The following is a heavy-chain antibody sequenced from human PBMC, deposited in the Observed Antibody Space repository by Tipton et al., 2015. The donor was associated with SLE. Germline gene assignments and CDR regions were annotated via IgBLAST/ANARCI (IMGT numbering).Heavy chain of an antibody. J-gene: IGHJ6*03. V-gene: IGHV3-11*01. CDR1: GFTFSDYY. CDR3: ARAPYYYYYYMDV. CDR2: ISSSGSAI. Sequence: SLRLSCAASGFTFSDYYMSWIRQAPGKGLEWVSYISSSGSAIYYADSVKGRFTISRDNAKNSLYLQMNSLRAEDTAVYYCARAPYYYYYYMDVWGKGTAVTVSS.